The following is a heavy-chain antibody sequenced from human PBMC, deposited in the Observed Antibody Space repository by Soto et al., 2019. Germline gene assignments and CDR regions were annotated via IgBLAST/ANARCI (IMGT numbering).Heavy chain of an antibody. CDR1: GGSFSGYY. V-gene: IGHV4-34*01. CDR2: INHSGST. J-gene: IGHJ4*02. D-gene: IGHD3-10*01. CDR3: ARGRGWFGEE. Sequence: QVQLQQWGAGLLKPSETLSLTCAVYGGSFSGYYWSWIRQPPGKGLEWIGEINHSGSTNYNPSLKXXVXIXXDTSKNQFSLKLSSVTAADTAVYYCARGRGWFGEEWGQGTLVTVSS.